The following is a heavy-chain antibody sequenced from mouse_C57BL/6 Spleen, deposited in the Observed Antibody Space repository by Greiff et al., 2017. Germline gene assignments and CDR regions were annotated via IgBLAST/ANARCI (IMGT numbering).Heavy chain of an antibody. CDR2: INPNYGTT. J-gene: IGHJ1*03. V-gene: IGHV1-39*01. Sequence: VQLQQSGPELVKPGASVTISCKASGYSFTDYNMNWVKQSNGKSLEWIGVINPNYGTTSYNQKFKGKATLTVDQASSTAYMQLNSLTSEDSAVYYCAPGDYGSSGYFDVWGTGTTVTVSS. CDR3: APGDYGSSGYFDV. CDR1: GYSFTDYN. D-gene: IGHD1-1*01.